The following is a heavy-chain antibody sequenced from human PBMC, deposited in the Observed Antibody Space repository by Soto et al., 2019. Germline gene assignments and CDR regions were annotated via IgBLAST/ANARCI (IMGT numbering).Heavy chain of an antibody. CDR1: GDSVSSNSAA. Sequence: SQTLSLTCAISGDSVSSNSAAWNWIRQSPSRGLEWLGRTYYRSRWYDDYAESVRGRIAVNPDTSKNQFSLQLNSVTPEDTAVYFCARANDHSGNYIQSFDYWGQGTLVTVSS. J-gene: IGHJ4*02. CDR3: ARANDHSGNYIQSFDY. D-gene: IGHD3-22*01. V-gene: IGHV6-1*01. CDR2: TYYRSRWYD.